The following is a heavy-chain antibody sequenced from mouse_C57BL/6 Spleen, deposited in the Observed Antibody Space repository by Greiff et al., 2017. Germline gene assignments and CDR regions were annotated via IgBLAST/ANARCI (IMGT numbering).Heavy chain of an antibody. J-gene: IGHJ2*01. CDR3: ARRAQYYYGSSPYFDY. Sequence: VQLQQSGAELVKPGASVKLSCKASGYTFTEYTIHWVKQRSGQGLEWIGWFYPGSGSIKYNEKFKDKATLTADKSSSTVYMELSRLTSEDSAVYFCARRAQYYYGSSPYFDYWGQGTTLTVSS. CDR1: GYTFTEYT. V-gene: IGHV1-62-2*01. D-gene: IGHD1-1*01. CDR2: FYPGSGSI.